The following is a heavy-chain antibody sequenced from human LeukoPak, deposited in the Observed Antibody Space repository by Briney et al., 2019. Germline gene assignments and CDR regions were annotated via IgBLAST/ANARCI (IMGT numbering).Heavy chain of an antibody. V-gene: IGHV3-21*01. CDR3: VRDVGAVRGEVYFDY. CDR1: AFTFSSYS. CDR2: ISSSSNYI. J-gene: IGHJ4*02. D-gene: IGHD3-10*01. Sequence: GGSLRLSCAASAFTFSSYSMNWVRQAPGKGLEWVSSISSSSNYIYYADSVKGRFTISRDNAKNSLYLQMNSLRAEDTAVYYCVRDVGAVRGEVYFDYWGQGTLVTVSS.